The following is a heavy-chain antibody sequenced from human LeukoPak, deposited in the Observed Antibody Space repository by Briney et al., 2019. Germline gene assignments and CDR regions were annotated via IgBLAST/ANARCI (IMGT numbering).Heavy chain of an antibody. CDR2: IYYSGST. J-gene: IGHJ5*02. V-gene: IGHV4-39*01. Sequence: SETLSLTCTVSGGSISSSSYYWGWIRQPPGKGLEWIGSIYYSGSTYYNPSLKSRVTISVDTSKNQFSLKLSPVTAADTAVYYCARLSTYYDFWSGYLNWFDPWGQGTLVTVSS. CDR3: ARLSTYYDFWSGYLNWFDP. CDR1: GGSISSSSYY. D-gene: IGHD3-3*01.